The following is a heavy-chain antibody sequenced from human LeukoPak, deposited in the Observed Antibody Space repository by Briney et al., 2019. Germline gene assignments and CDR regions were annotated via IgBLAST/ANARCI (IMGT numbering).Heavy chain of an antibody. J-gene: IGHJ5*02. Sequence: GGSLRLSCAASEFTFSSYRMNWVRQAPGKGLEWVSAISGSGGSTYYADSVKGRFTISRDNSKNTLYLQMNSLRAEDTAVYYCAKDGIAAAGTGFDPWGQGTLVTVSS. CDR2: ISGSGGST. D-gene: IGHD6-13*01. CDR3: AKDGIAAAGTGFDP. CDR1: EFTFSSYR. V-gene: IGHV3-23*01.